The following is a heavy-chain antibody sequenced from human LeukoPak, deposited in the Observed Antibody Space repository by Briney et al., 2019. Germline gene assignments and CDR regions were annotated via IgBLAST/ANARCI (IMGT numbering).Heavy chain of an antibody. Sequence: SETLSPTPTVSGGSISIYSSNSISHPPRRGQEWIGGISSSGGANYNPSLKSRVTLSLDTSKNQFSLKLSSVTAADTAVYYCARDYSEDAYPYYFDYWGQGTLVTVSS. D-gene: IGHD2-21*01. CDR2: ISSSGGA. CDR1: GGSISIYS. J-gene: IGHJ4*02. V-gene: IGHV4-4*07. CDR3: ARDYSEDAYPYYFDY.